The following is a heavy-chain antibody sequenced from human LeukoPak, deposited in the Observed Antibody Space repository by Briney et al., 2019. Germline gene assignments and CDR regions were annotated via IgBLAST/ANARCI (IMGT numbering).Heavy chain of an antibody. Sequence: GGSLRLSCAASGFTFSSYAMSWVRQAPGKGLEWVAVISYDGSNKYYADSVKGRFTISRDNSKNTLYLQMNSLRAEDTAVYYCARDLSYWGQGTLVTVSS. CDR3: ARDLSY. V-gene: IGHV3-30-3*01. J-gene: IGHJ4*02. CDR1: GFTFSSYA. CDR2: ISYDGSNK.